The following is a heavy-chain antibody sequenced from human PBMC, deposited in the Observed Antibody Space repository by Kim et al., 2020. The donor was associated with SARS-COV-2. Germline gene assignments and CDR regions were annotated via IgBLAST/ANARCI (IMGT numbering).Heavy chain of an antibody. CDR3: ARDGGAGIVVVITTEYYGMDV. CDR1: GFTFSSYS. V-gene: IGHV3-21*01. J-gene: IGHJ6*02. Sequence: GGSLRLSCAASGFTFSSYSMNWVRQAPGKGLEWVSSISSSSSYIYYADSVKGRFTISRDNAKNSLYLQMNSLRAEDTAVYYCARDGGAGIVVVITTEYYGMDVWGQGTTVTVSS. CDR2: ISSSSSYI. D-gene: IGHD3-22*01.